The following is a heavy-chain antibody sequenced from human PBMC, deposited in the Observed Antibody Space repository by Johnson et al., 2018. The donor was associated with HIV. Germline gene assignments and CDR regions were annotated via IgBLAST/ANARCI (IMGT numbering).Heavy chain of an antibody. V-gene: IGHV3-7*05. Sequence: VQLVESGGGVVQPGGSLRLSCAASGFTFSRYWMSWVRQAPGKGLEWVANIKQDGSEKYYVDSVKGRFTISRDNAKNSVYLQMNSLRAEDTALYYCTRARYSSSWYNGDAFDIWGQGTMVTVSS. CDR1: GFTFSRYW. D-gene: IGHD6-13*01. CDR3: TRARYSSSWYNGDAFDI. CDR2: IKQDGSEK. J-gene: IGHJ3*02.